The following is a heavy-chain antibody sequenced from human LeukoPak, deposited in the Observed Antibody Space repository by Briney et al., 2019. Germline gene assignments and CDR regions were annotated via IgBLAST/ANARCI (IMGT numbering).Heavy chain of an antibody. CDR2: ISYDGSNK. CDR1: GFTFSSYS. CDR3: ARVSPNTVTTLQYFDY. D-gene: IGHD4-17*01. Sequence: GGSLRLSCAASGFTFSSYSMNWVRQAPGKGLEWVAVISYDGSNKYYADSVKGRFTISRDNAKNSLYLQMNSLRAEDTAVYYCARVSPNTVTTLQYFDYWGQGTLVTVSS. J-gene: IGHJ4*02. V-gene: IGHV3-30*03.